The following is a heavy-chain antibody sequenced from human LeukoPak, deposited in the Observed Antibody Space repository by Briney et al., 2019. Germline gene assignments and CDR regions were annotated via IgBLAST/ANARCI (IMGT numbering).Heavy chain of an antibody. CDR3: AREAGSVSGYYYYYMDV. J-gene: IGHJ6*03. CDR2: MNPNSGNT. D-gene: IGHD3-10*01. Sequence: ASVKVSCKASGYTFTSYDINWVRQATGQGLEWMGWMNPNSGNTGYAQKFQGRVTMTRNTSISTAYMELSSLRSEDTAVYYCAREAGSVSGYYYYYMDVWGKGTTVTISS. V-gene: IGHV1-8*02. CDR1: GYTFTSYD.